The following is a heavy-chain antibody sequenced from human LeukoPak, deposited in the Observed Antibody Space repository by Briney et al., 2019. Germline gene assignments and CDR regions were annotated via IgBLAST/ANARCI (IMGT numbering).Heavy chain of an antibody. Sequence: GTSLRLSCAASGFSFTSYGMHWIRQAPGKGLEWVALITYDGYYKYYSDSVKGRFTISSDTSKNTLYLQMNSLRAEDTAVYYCARDLSPVVRASPMGYWGQGTLVTVSS. CDR3: ARDLSPVVRASPMGY. CDR2: ITYDGYYK. D-gene: IGHD3-10*01. J-gene: IGHJ4*02. CDR1: GFSFTSYG. V-gene: IGHV3-30*03.